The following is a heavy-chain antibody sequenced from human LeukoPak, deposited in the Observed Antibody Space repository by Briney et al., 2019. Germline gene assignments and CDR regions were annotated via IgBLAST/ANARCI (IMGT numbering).Heavy chain of an antibody. J-gene: IGHJ6*03. V-gene: IGHV4-4*07. CDR2: IYSSGST. D-gene: IGHD3-3*01. CDR3: ARVVVFGVVSSDYYYYYMDV. Sequence: SETLSLACTVSGGSISSYYWSWIRQPAGKGLEWIGRIYSSGSTNYSPSLKSRVTMSVDTSKNQFSLKLSSVTAADTAVYYCARVVVFGVVSSDYYYYYMDVWGKGTTVTVSS. CDR1: GGSISSYY.